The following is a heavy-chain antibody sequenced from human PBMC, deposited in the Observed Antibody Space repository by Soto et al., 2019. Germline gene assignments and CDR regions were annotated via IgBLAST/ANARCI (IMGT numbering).Heavy chain of an antibody. J-gene: IGHJ3*02. V-gene: IGHV1-69*13. D-gene: IGHD3-22*01. CDR3: ARDLYYYDSSGYNDACDI. CDR1: GGTFSSYA. Sequence: SVKVSCKASGGTFSSYAISWVRQAPGQGLEWVGGIIPIFGTANYAQKFQGRVTITADESTSTAYTELSSLRSEDTAVYYCARDLYYYDSSGYNDACDIWGHGTMVTVSS. CDR2: IIPIFGTA.